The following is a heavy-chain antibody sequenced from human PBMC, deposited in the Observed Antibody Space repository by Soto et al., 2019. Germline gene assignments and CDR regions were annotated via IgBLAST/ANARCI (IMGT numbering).Heavy chain of an antibody. CDR1: GFTFSSYA. V-gene: IGHV3-30-3*01. Sequence: GGSLRLSCSASGFTFSSYAMHWFRQAPGKGLEWVAVISYDGSNKYYADSVKGRFTISRDNSKNTLYLQMNSLRVEDTAAYNFLRGYGGNSASLDFCGQRTLVTVSS. CDR3: LRGYGGNSASLDF. J-gene: IGHJ4*02. D-gene: IGHD4-17*01. CDR2: ISYDGSNK.